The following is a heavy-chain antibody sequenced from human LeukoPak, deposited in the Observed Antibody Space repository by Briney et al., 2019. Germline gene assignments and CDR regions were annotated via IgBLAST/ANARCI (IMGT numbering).Heavy chain of an antibody. CDR2: IYYSGST. CDR1: GGSISSYY. CDR3: ARDGWELLSRRYGMDV. V-gene: IGHV4-59*01. J-gene: IGHJ6*02. D-gene: IGHD1-26*01. Sequence: PSETLSLTCTVSGGSISSYYWSWIRQPPGKGLEWIGYIYYSGSTNYNPSLKSRVTISVDTSKNQFSLKLSSVTAADTAVYYCARDGWELLSRRYGMDVWGQGTTVTVSS.